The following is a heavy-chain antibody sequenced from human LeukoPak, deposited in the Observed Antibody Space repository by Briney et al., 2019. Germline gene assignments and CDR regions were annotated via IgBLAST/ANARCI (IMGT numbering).Heavy chain of an antibody. CDR1: GYTFTDYY. CDR3: ARRGYEFSDLDN. Sequence: ASVKVSCKASGYTFTDYYMHWVRQAPGQGLEWMGWINPNNGDTNFAQKFQGRVAMTRDTSMNTVYMELSSLRSDDTAVYYCARRGYEFSDLDNWGQGTLVTVSS. V-gene: IGHV1-2*02. CDR2: INPNNGDT. D-gene: IGHD3/OR15-3a*01. J-gene: IGHJ4*02.